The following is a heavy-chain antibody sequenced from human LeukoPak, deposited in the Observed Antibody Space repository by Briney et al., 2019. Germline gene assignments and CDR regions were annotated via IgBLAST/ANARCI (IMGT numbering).Heavy chain of an antibody. V-gene: IGHV3-74*01. D-gene: IGHD6-19*01. CDR2: ISSDGSII. CDR1: GFSFSSYW. J-gene: IGHJ4*02. Sequence: PGGSLRLSCAASGFSFSSYWMHWVRQAPGKGLVWVSRISSDGSIINYAGSVKGRFTISRDNAKNTLYLQMNSLRVEDTAVYYCARPAVAGLRAGGYDYWGQGTLVTVSS. CDR3: ARPAVAGLRAGGYDY.